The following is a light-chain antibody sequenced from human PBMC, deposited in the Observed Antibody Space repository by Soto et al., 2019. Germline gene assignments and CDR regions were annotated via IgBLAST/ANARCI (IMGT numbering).Light chain of an antibody. CDR1: NSNIGNNY. CDR2: DNN. Sequence: SVLTQPPSVSATPGQTVTISCSGSNSNIGNNYVSWYQQLPGTAPKLLIYDNNKRPSEIPDRFSGSKSGPSATLGITGLQTGDEADDYCGTWDSSLSAGVLGTGTKVTVL. CDR3: GTWDSSLSAGV. J-gene: IGLJ1*01. V-gene: IGLV1-51*01.